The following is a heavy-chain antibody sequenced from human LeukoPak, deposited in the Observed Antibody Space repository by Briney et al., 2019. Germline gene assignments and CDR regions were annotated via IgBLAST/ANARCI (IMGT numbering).Heavy chain of an antibody. V-gene: IGHV3-30-3*01. J-gene: IGHJ6*02. Sequence: GGSLRLSCAASGFTFSSYAMHWVRQAPGKGLEGVAVISYDGSNKYYADSVQGRFTISRDNSKNTLYLQMNSLRAEDTAVYYCARASYCSGGSCLYYHYYYGMDVWGQGTTVTVSS. CDR2: ISYDGSNK. D-gene: IGHD2-15*01. CDR3: ARASYCSGGSCLYYHYYYGMDV. CDR1: GFTFSSYA.